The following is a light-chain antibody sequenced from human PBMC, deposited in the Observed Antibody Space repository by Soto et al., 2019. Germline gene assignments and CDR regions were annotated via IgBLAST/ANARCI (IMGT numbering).Light chain of an antibody. Sequence: EIVLTQSPGTLSLSRGERATLSCRASQSVTSNYLAWYQQKPGQAPRLLIYGASTRAAGVPDRFSGSGSGTDFTLTITRLEPEDFAVYNCQQYGRSPLLYTFGQGTKLGVK. V-gene: IGKV3-20*01. CDR1: QSVTSNY. CDR2: GAS. J-gene: IGKJ2*01. CDR3: QQYGRSPLLYT.